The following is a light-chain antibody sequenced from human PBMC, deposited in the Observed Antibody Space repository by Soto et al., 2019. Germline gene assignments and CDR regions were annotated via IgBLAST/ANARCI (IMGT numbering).Light chain of an antibody. Sequence: QSVLTQPPSVSGAPGQRVTISCTGNNSNLGAGYDVHWYQQLPGAAPKLVVFGNRNRPSGVPERFSGSKSGTSASLAITGLQAEDEADYSCQAYDYSLTAFVFGGGTKLTVL. CDR2: GNR. CDR3: QAYDYSLTAFV. J-gene: IGLJ3*02. V-gene: IGLV1-40*01. CDR1: NSNLGAGYD.